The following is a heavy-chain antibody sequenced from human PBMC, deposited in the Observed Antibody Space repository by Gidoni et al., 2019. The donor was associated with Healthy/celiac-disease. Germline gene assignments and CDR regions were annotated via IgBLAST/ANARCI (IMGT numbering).Heavy chain of an antibody. D-gene: IGHD6-13*01. Sequence: QVQLLESGPGLVEPSETLSLTCTASGGSIRSYYWSWIRQPAGKGLEWIGRIYTSGSTNYNPSLKSRVTMSVDTAKNQFSLKLSSVTAADTAVYYCARSIAAAGRGDWFDPWGQGTLVTVSS. CDR2: IYTSGST. J-gene: IGHJ5*02. CDR3: ARSIAAAGRGDWFDP. CDR1: GGSIRSYY. V-gene: IGHV4-4*07.